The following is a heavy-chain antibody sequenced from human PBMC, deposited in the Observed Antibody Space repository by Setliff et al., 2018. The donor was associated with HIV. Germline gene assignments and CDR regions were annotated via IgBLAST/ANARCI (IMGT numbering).Heavy chain of an antibody. J-gene: IGHJ6*02. D-gene: IGHD5-12*01. CDR3: ARDRRDGLYYHGMDV. V-gene: IGHV1-3*01. CDR1: GYTFSSYA. Sequence: ASVKVSCKASGYTFSSYAINWVRQAPGQGLEWMGGIIPVYGNTKYSQKFQGRVTMTRDMSTSTVYMELSSLRSEDTAVYYCARDRRDGLYYHGMDVWGQGTTVTVSS. CDR2: IIPVYGNT.